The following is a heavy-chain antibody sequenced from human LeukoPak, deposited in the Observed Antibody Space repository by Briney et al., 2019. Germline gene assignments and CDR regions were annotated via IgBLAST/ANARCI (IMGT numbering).Heavy chain of an antibody. V-gene: IGHV1-18*01. CDR1: GYTFTSYG. J-gene: IGHJ5*02. CDR3: ARAGGYCSSTSCFSRGFDP. D-gene: IGHD2-2*01. CDR2: ISAYNGNT. Sequence: ASVKVSCKASGYTFTSYGISWVRQAPGQGLEWMGWISAYNGNTNYAQKFQGRVTITADESTSTAYMELSSLRSDDTAVYYCARAGGYCSSTSCFSRGFDPWGQGTLVTVSS.